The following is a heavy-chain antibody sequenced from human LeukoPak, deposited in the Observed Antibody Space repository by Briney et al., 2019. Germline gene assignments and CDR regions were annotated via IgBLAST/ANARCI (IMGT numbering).Heavy chain of an antibody. CDR3: ARGAGVYYYDSSGYPFDY. CDR1: GFTFSSYG. CDR2: IWYDGSNK. J-gene: IGHJ4*02. Sequence: GGSLRLSCAASGFTFSSYGMPWVRQAPGKGLEWVAVIWYDGSNKYYADSVKGRFTISRDNSKNTLYLQMNSLRAEDTAVYYCARGAGVYYYDSSGYPFDYWGQGTLVTVSS. D-gene: IGHD3-22*01. V-gene: IGHV3-33*01.